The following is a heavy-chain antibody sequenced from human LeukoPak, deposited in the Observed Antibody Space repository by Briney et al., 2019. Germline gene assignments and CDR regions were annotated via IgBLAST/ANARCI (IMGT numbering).Heavy chain of an antibody. Sequence: GGSLRLSCAASGFTFSGYWMSWVRQAPGKGLEWVSSISSSSSHIYYADSVKGRFTISRDNAKNSLFLQMDSLRAEDTAVYYCARASSGYQGDYWGQGTLVTVSS. CDR2: ISSSSSHI. J-gene: IGHJ4*02. CDR3: ARASSGYQGDY. V-gene: IGHV3-21*01. D-gene: IGHD3-22*01. CDR1: GFTFSGYW.